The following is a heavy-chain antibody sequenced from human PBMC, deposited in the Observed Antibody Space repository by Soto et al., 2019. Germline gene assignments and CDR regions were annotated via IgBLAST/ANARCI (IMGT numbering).Heavy chain of an antibody. V-gene: IGHV4-39*01. Sequence: QLQLQESGPGLVKPSETLSLTCTVSGGSISSSTSYWVWIRQPPGKGLEWIGSIYPSGSTYYSPPLKSRVTISVDTSKNQFSLQLSSVTAADTAVFYCATAPFFYDSSGYYSGFVYWGQGTLVTVSS. CDR2: IYPSGST. CDR3: ATAPFFYDSSGYYSGFVY. D-gene: IGHD3-22*01. CDR1: GGSISSSTSY. J-gene: IGHJ4*02.